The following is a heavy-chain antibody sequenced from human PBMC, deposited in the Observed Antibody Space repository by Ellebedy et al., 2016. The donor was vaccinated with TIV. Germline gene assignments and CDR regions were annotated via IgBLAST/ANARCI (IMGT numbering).Heavy chain of an antibody. V-gene: IGHV3-23*01. CDR1: GFTFTSYA. D-gene: IGHD2-2*01. J-gene: IGHJ4*02. Sequence: PGGSLRLSCAASGFTFTSYAMSWVRQAPGKGLEWVSTISNSAMRTYYADSVEGRFVISRDNSKKTLSLQMNSLSAEDTAVYYCAKGRGGGSDSSTPRYFFDYWGLGTLVTVSS. CDR2: ISNSAMRT. CDR3: AKGRGGGSDSSTPRYFFDY.